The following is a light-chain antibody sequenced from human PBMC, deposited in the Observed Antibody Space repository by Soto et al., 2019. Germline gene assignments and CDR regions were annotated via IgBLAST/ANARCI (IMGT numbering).Light chain of an antibody. V-gene: IGKV1-5*03. J-gene: IGKJ1*01. Sequence: DIQMTQSPSTLSASVGDRVTITCRASQSISSWLAWYQHKPGEAPKLLISQASILESGVPPRLSGSGSGTEFTLTITSLQPEDFTTYFCQQYTTYWTFGQGTKVQMK. CDR2: QAS. CDR3: QQYTTYWT. CDR1: QSISSW.